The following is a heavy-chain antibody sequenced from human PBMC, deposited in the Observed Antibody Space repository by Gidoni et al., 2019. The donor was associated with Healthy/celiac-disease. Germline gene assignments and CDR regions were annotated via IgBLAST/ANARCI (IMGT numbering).Heavy chain of an antibody. D-gene: IGHD6-19*01. Sequence: QVQLVQSGAAVKKPGATVKVSCKASGYTFTGYYMPWVLQAPGQGLEWMGWSNPNSGGTNYAQNVQGRVTMTRDTSISTAYMELSRLRSDDTAVYYCARYSSGWHLLFDYWGQGTLVTVSS. V-gene: IGHV1-2*02. CDR3: ARYSSGWHLLFDY. CDR1: GYTFTGYY. J-gene: IGHJ4*02. CDR2: SNPNSGGT.